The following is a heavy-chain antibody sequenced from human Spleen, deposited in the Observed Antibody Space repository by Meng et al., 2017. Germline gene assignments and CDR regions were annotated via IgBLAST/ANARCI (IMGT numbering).Heavy chain of an antibody. CDR1: GYTLTDYA. V-gene: IGHV7-4-1*02. CDR2: INSVTGNP. D-gene: IGHD2-2*01. J-gene: IGHJ4*02. Sequence: ASVKVSCKASGYTLTDYAINWVRQAPGQGLEWMGWINSVTGNPTYARGSTGRFVFSLDTSVSTAYLQISSLKTDDTAMYYCTRDGYSDCSSTSCFDYWGQGTLVTVSS. CDR3: TRDGYSDCSSTSCFDY.